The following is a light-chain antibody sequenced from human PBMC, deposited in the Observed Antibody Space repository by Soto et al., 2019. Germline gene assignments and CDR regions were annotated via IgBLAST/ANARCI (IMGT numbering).Light chain of an antibody. CDR1: QRVSSN. Sequence: EVEMTQSPATVPVSPGERVTLSCRASQRVSSNVAWYQQKPGQAPRVLIFGASTRATGTPARFSGSGSGTEFTLTISSLQPEDFALYFCQQRNNWPPTFGGGTKVE. CDR3: QQRNNWPPT. CDR2: GAS. V-gene: IGKV3-15*01. J-gene: IGKJ4*01.